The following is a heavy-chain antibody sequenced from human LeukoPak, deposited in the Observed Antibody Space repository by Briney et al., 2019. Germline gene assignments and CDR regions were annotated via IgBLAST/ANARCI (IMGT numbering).Heavy chain of an antibody. CDR1: GGSFSGYY. Sequence: SETLSLTCAVYGGSFSGYYWSWIRQPPGKGLEWIGEINHSGSTNYNPSLKSRVTISVDTSKNRSSLKLSSVTAADRAVYYCARGVSRVAGDVVFDICGQGTMVTVSS. D-gene: IGHD2-15*01. J-gene: IGHJ3*02. CDR2: INHSGST. CDR3: ARGVSRVAGDVVFDI. V-gene: IGHV4-34*01.